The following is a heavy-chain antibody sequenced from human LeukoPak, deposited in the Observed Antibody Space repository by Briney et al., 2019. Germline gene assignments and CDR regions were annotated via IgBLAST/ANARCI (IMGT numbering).Heavy chain of an antibody. CDR2: INPNSGGT. CDR3: ARVWGLATANWFDP. D-gene: IGHD1-26*01. Sequence: ASVKVSCKASGYTFTGYYMHGVRQAPGQGLEWMGCINPNSGGTHYAQKFQGRVTMTRDTSISTAYMELSRLRSDDTAVYYCARVWGLATANWFDPWGQGTLVTVSS. CDR1: GYTFTGYY. V-gene: IGHV1-2*02. J-gene: IGHJ5*02.